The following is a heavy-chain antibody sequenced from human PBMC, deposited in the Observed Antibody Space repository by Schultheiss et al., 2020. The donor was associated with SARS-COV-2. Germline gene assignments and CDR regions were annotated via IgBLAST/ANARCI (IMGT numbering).Heavy chain of an antibody. CDR1: GGSISSGGYS. Sequence: SQTLSLTCAVSGGSISSGGYSWSWIRQPPGKGLEWIGYIYHSGSTYYNPSLKSRVTISVDRSKNQFSLKLSSVTAADTAVYYCARGGKYYYDSSGHIKPAIDYEDGWFDPWGQGTLVTVSS. J-gene: IGHJ5*02. D-gene: IGHD3-22*01. CDR3: ARGGKYYYDSSGHIKPAIDYEDGWFDP. V-gene: IGHV4-30-2*01. CDR2: IYHSGST.